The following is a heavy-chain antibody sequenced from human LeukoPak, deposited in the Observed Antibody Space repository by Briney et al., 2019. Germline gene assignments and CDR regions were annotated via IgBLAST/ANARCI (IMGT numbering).Heavy chain of an antibody. Sequence: PGGSLRLSCAASGFTFSSYEMNWVRQAPGKGLEWVSYMSSGGSTVYYADSVKGRFTISRDNAKNSLYLQMNSLRAEDTAVYYCARARGCSGGSCYSLDYWGQGTLVTVSS. J-gene: IGHJ4*02. CDR2: MSSGGSTV. D-gene: IGHD2-15*01. V-gene: IGHV3-48*03. CDR1: GFTFSSYE. CDR3: ARARGCSGGSCYSLDY.